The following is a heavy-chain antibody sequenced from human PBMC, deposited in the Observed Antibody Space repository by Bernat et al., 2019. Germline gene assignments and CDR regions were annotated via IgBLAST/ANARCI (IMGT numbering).Heavy chain of an antibody. CDR3: AGSTSAVSWLDP. Sequence: QVQLQESGPGLVKPSDTLSLNCSVSGDSINSHFWTWIRQPPGKGLEWIGNVFYTGTTHYNPSLKSRLTMSVDRSKKRFSLKLASVTAADTALYFCAGSTSAVSWLDPWGHGIQVIVSS. CDR2: VFYTGTT. J-gene: IGHJ5*02. CDR1: GDSINSHF. V-gene: IGHV4-59*03.